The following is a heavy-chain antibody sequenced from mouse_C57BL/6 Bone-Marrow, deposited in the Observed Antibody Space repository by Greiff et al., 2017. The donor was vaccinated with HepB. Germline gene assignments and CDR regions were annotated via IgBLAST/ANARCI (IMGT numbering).Heavy chain of an antibody. CDR1: GFNIKDDY. D-gene: IGHD1-1*01. CDR2: IDPENGDT. Sequence: EVQLQESGAELVRPGASVKLSCTASGFNIKDDYLHWVKQRPEQGLEWIGWIDPENGDTEYASKFQGKATITADTSSNTAYLQLSSLTSEDTAVYYCARIYGRGYYYAMDYWGQGTSVTVSS. CDR3: ARIYGRGYYYAMDY. V-gene: IGHV14-4*01. J-gene: IGHJ4*01.